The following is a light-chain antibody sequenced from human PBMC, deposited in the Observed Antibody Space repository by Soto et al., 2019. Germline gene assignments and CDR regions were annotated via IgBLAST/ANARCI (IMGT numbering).Light chain of an antibody. CDR1: PSVSSF. CDR3: QQRHSWPPT. V-gene: IGKV3-11*01. Sequence: PGERATLSCRASPSVSSFLVWYQRKPGKSPRLLIYDTSNRATGVPARFSGSGSGTDFTLTISSLEPEDFAVYYCQQRHSWPPTFGQGTKVEFK. J-gene: IGKJ1*01. CDR2: DTS.